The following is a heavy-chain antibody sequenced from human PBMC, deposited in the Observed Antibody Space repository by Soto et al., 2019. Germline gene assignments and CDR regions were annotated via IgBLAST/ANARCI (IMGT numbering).Heavy chain of an antibody. CDR3: ARAMAAAINPSYYGMDV. D-gene: IGHD6-13*01. J-gene: IGHJ6*02. V-gene: IGHV6-1*01. CDR1: GDSVSSNSAA. Sequence: SPALSLTCAISGDSVSSNSAAWNWIRQSPSRGLEWLGRTYYRSKWYNDYAVSVKSRITINPDTSKNQFSLQLNSVTPEDTAVYYCARAMAAAINPSYYGMDVWGQGTTVTVSS. CDR2: TYYRSKWYN.